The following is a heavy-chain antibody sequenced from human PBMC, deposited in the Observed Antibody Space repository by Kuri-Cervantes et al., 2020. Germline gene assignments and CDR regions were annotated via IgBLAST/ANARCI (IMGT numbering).Heavy chain of an antibody. Sequence: SETLSLTCAVYGGSFSAYYWSWIRQPPGKGLEWIGEIDHSGSTNYNPSLKSRFTISVDTSKNQFSLKLTPVTAADTAVYYCAGFAYYYYGMDVWGQGTAVTVSS. V-gene: IGHV4-34*01. J-gene: IGHJ6*02. CDR3: AGFAYYYYGMDV. CDR1: GGSFSAYY. D-gene: IGHD3-10*01. CDR2: IDHSGST.